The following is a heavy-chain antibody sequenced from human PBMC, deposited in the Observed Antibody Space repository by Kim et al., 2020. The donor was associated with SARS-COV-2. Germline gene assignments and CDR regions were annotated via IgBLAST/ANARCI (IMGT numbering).Heavy chain of an antibody. CDR1: GYTFTSYY. V-gene: IGHV1-46*01. Sequence: ASVKVSCKASGYTFTSYYMHWVRQAPGQGLEWMGIINPSGGSTSYAQKFQGRVTMTRDTSTSTVYMELSSLRSEDTAVYYCARDPGAYCSSTSCYLTDYYYYGMDVWGQGTTVTVSS. CDR3: ARDPGAYCSSTSCYLTDYYYYGMDV. J-gene: IGHJ6*02. CDR2: INPSGGST. D-gene: IGHD2-2*01.